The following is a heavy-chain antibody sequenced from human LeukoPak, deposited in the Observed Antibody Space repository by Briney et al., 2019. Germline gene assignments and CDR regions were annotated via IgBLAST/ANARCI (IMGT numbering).Heavy chain of an antibody. Sequence: GGSLRLSCAASGFTFSSYAMTWVRQAPGKGLEWVSTISGSGGSTYYADSVKGRFTISRDNSKNTLYLQMNSLRAEDTAVYLCAKARYGDYADFDYWGQGTLVTVSS. J-gene: IGHJ4*02. CDR2: ISGSGGST. CDR1: GFTFSSYA. V-gene: IGHV3-23*01. CDR3: AKARYGDYADFDY. D-gene: IGHD4-17*01.